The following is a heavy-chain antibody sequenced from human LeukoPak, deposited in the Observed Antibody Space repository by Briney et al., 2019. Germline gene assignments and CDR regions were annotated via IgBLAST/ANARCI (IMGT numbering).Heavy chain of an antibody. CDR3: ARDWGSSSWGGYLGY. CDR1: GFTVSSNY. D-gene: IGHD6-13*01. Sequence: QPGGSLRLSCAASGFTVSSNYMSWVRQAPGKGLEWVSVIYSGGSTYYADSVKGRFTISRDNSKNTLYLQMNSLRAEDTAVYYCARDWGSSSWGGYLGYWGQGTLVTVSS. J-gene: IGHJ4*02. CDR2: IYSGGST. V-gene: IGHV3-53*05.